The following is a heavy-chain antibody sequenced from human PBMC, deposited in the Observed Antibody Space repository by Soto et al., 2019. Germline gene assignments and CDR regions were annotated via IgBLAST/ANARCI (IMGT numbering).Heavy chain of an antibody. J-gene: IGHJ6*02. CDR3: AAAAGTGSRYYYYYGMDV. CDR1: GYTLTELS. CDR2: FDPEDGET. D-gene: IGHD6-13*01. Sequence: GASVKVSCKVSGYTLTELSMHWVRQAPGKGLEWMGGFDPEDGETIYAQKFQGRVAMTEDTSTDTAYMELSSLRSEDTAVYYCAAAAGTGSRYYYYYGMDVWGQGTTVTVSS. V-gene: IGHV1-24*01.